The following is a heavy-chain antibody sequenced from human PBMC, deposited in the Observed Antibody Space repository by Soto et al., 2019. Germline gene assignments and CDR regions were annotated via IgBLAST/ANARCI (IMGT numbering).Heavy chain of an antibody. CDR1: GGSISSYY. J-gene: IGHJ4*02. Sequence: SETLSLTCTVSGGSISSYYWSWIRQPPGKGLEWIGYIYYSGSTNYNPSLKSRVTISVDTSKNQFSLKLSSVTAADTAVYYCARSIRRQLTNWGQGTLVTVSS. V-gene: IGHV4-59*12. CDR2: IYYSGST. CDR3: ARSIRRQLTN. D-gene: IGHD6-13*01.